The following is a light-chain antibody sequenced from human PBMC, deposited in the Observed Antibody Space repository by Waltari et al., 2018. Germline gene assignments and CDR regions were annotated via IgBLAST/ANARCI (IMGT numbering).Light chain of an antibody. Sequence: QSALTQPASVSGSPGQSITISCTGTSSDIGYYNLVSWYQHRPGKAPKFMIYEVPKRPAGVSNGFAGSKSGDKASLTISWVRAEDEGHYYCCSYAGSGNWVFGGGTKLTVL. CDR3: CSYAGSGNWV. CDR1: SSDIGYYNL. CDR2: EVP. J-gene: IGLJ3*02. V-gene: IGLV2-23*02.